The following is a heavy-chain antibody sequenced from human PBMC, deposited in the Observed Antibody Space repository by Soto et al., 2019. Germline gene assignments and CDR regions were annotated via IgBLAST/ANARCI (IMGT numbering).Heavy chain of an antibody. CDR2: IIPIFGTA. CDR1: GGTFSSYA. D-gene: IGHD2-2*01. CDR3: ARDQGCSSTSCYDYYYYGMDG. J-gene: IGHJ6*02. Sequence: QVQLVQSGAEVKKPGSSVKVSCKASGGTFSSYAISWVRQAPGQGLEWMGGIIPIFGTANYAQKFLGRVTITADESTSTAYMELSSLRSEDTAVYYCARDQGCSSTSCYDYYYYGMDGWGQGTTVTVSS. V-gene: IGHV1-69*01.